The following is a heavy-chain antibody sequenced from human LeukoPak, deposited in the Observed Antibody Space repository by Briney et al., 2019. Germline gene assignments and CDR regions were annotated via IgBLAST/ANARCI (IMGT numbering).Heavy chain of an antibody. D-gene: IGHD3-22*01. Sequence: GESLKISCKGSGYSFTSYWISWVRQMPGKGLEWTGRIDPSDSYTNYRPSFQGHVTISADKSISTAYLQWSSLKASDTAMYYCARHYYDTSSGMDVWGQGTTVTVSS. CDR1: GYSFTSYW. J-gene: IGHJ6*02. CDR3: ARHYYDTSSGMDV. CDR2: IDPSDSYT. V-gene: IGHV5-10-1*01.